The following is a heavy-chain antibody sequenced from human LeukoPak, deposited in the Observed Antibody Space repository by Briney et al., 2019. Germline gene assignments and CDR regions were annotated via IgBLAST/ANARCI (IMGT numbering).Heavy chain of an antibody. V-gene: IGHV4-59*01. J-gene: IGHJ4*02. CDR1: GVSISSYY. CDR3: AGVSITAAAPYYFDY. Sequence: SETLSLTCTVSGVSISSYYWSWIRQPPGKGLEWIGYIYYSGSTYYNPSLKSRVTISVDTSKNQFSLKLSSVTAADTAVYYCAGVSITAAAPYYFDYWGQGTLVTVSS. D-gene: IGHD6-13*01. CDR2: IYYSGST.